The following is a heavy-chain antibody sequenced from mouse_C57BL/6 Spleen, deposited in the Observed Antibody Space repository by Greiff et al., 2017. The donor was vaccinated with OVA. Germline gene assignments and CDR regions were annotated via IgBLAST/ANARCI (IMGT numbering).Heavy chain of an antibody. V-gene: IGHV1-19*01. CDR3: ARPSSPYWYYDV. CDR1: GYTFTDYY. J-gene: IGHJ1*03. CDR2: INPYNGGT. D-gene: IGHD1-1*01. Sequence: EVQLQESGPVLVKPGASVKMSCKASGYTFTDYYMNWVKQSHGKSLEWIGVINPYNGGTSYNQKFKGKATLTVDKSSSTAYMELNSLTSEDSAVYYCARPSSPYWYYDVWGTGTTVTVSS.